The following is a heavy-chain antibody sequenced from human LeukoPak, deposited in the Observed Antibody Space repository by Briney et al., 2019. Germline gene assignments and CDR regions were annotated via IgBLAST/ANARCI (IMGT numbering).Heavy chain of an antibody. CDR3: ARVGTGYDYDYYGMDV. CDR1: GFTVSSNY. J-gene: IGHJ6*02. D-gene: IGHD5-12*01. V-gene: IGHV3-66*02. Sequence: GGSLRLSCAASGFTVSSNYMSWVRQAPGKGLEXXXXIYSGGSTYYADSVKGRFTISRDNSKNTLYLQMNSLRAEDTAVYYCARVGTGYDYDYYGMDVWGQGTTVTVSS. CDR2: IYSGGST.